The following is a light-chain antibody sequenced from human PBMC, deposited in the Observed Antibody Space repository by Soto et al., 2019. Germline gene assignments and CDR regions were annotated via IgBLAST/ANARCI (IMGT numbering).Light chain of an antibody. CDR1: QSVSSSY. CDR2: GAS. V-gene: IGKV3-20*01. J-gene: IGKJ4*01. CDR3: QQYDNSPLT. Sequence: DIVLTQSPGTLSLSPGERATLSCRASQSVSSSYLAWYQQKPGQAPRLLIYGASNRATGIPDRFSGSGSGTDFTLTISRLEPEDFAVYYCQQYDNSPLTFGGGTKVEIE.